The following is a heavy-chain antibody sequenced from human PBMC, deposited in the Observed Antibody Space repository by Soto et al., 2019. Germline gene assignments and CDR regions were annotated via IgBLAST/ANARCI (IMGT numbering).Heavy chain of an antibody. Sequence: GGSLRLSCAASGFTFSSYAMSWVRQAPGKGLEWVSAISGSGGSTYYADSVKGRFTISRDNSKNTLYLQMNSLRAEDTAVYYCAKDSNYYDSSGYHPWGQGTLVTVSS. CDR2: ISGSGGST. CDR3: AKDSNYYDSSGYHP. V-gene: IGHV3-23*01. CDR1: GFTFSSYA. D-gene: IGHD3-22*01. J-gene: IGHJ5*02.